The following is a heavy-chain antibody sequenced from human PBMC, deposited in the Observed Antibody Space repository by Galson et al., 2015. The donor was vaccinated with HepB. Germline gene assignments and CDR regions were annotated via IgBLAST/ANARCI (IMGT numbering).Heavy chain of an antibody. CDR2: INPNSGGT. V-gene: IGHV1-2*06. Sequence: SVKVSCKASGHTFTGYYMHWVRQAPGQGLEWMGRINPNSGGTNYAQKFQGRVTMTRDTSISTAYMELSRLRSDDTAVYYCARGVVVVAATPESWFDPWGQGTLVTVSS. CDR3: ARGVVVVAATPESWFDP. J-gene: IGHJ5*02. CDR1: GHTFTGYY. D-gene: IGHD2-15*01.